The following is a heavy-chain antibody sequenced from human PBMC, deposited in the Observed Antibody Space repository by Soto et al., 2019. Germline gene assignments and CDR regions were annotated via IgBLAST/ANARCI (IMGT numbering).Heavy chain of an antibody. J-gene: IGHJ4*02. CDR2: IVVGSGNT. V-gene: IGHV1-58*01. CDR3: AAIIPYYSSNPIDY. CDR1: GFTFTSSA. D-gene: IGHD6-13*01. Sequence: ASVKVSCKASGFTFTSSAVQWVRQARGQRLEWIGWIVVGSGNTNYAQKFQERVTITRDMSTSTAYMELSSLRSEDTAAYYCAAIIPYYSSNPIDYWGQGTLVTVSS.